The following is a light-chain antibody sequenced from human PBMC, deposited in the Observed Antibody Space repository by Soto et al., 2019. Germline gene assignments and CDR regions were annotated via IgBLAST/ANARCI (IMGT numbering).Light chain of an antibody. Sequence: QSVLTQPPSVSAAPGQRITISCSGSASNIGNNSVSWYQQLPGATPKLLIYDDNNRPSGMPCRFSGSKSGTSATLGITGLQTGEEADYYCGTWDTSLPACVFGPGTKVTVL. V-gene: IGLV1-51*01. CDR1: ASNIGNNS. J-gene: IGLJ1*01. CDR3: GTWDTSLPACV. CDR2: DDN.